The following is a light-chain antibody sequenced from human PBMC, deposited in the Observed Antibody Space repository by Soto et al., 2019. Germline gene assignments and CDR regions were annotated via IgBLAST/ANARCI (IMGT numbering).Light chain of an antibody. V-gene: IGLV1-40*01. CDR3: QSYDSSLTALYV. J-gene: IGLJ1*01. CDR2: GNT. CDR1: SSNIGAGYD. Sequence: QSVLTQPPSVSGAPGQRVTISCTGSSSNIGAGYDVQWYQQLPGTAPKLLMYGNTNRPSGVPDRFSGSKSGTSASLAITGLQAEDEVDYYCQSYDSSLTALYVFGTGTKVTVL.